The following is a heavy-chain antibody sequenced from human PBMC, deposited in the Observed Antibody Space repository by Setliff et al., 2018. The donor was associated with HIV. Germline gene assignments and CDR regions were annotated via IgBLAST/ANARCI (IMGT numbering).Heavy chain of an antibody. Sequence: PSETLSLTCAVYGGSFSSYYWSWIRQPPGKGLEWIGYIYYSGSTNYNPSLKSRVTISVDTSKNQFSLKLSSVTAADTAVYYCARHSSSRRHDAFDIWGQGTMVTVSS. CDR1: GGSFSSYY. CDR2: IYYSGST. J-gene: IGHJ3*02. V-gene: IGHV4-59*08. CDR3: ARHSSSRRHDAFDI. D-gene: IGHD6-6*01.